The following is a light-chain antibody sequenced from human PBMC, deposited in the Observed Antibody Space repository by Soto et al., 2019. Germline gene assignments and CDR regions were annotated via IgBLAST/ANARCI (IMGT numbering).Light chain of an antibody. V-gene: IGKV3-20*01. CDR1: QSVSSSY. CDR2: DAS. Sequence: EIVLTQSPGTLSLSPGERATLSCRSSQSVSSSYLAWYQQKPGQAPRLLIYDASSRATGIPARFSGSGSGTDFTLTISRLEPEDFAVYYCQQYGSTPTFGQGTKVEIK. J-gene: IGKJ1*01. CDR3: QQYGSTPT.